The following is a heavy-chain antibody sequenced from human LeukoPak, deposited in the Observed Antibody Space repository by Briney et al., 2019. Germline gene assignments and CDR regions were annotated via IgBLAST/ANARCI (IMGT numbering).Heavy chain of an antibody. V-gene: IGHV4-30-2*01. Sequence: SETLSLTCAVSGGSISSGGYSWRWIRQPPGKGLEWIGYIYHSGSTYYNPSLKSRVTISVDRSKNQFSLKLSSVTAADTAVYYCASGSGWYLVFDYWGQGTLVTVSS. CDR1: GGSISSGGYS. D-gene: IGHD6-19*01. CDR3: ASGSGWYLVFDY. J-gene: IGHJ4*02. CDR2: IYHSGST.